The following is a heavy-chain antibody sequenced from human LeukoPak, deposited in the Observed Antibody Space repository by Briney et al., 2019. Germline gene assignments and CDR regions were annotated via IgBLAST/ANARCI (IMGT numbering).Heavy chain of an antibody. CDR1: GFTFSSYA. J-gene: IGHJ4*02. V-gene: IGHV3-23*01. CDR3: AKDHHYSDYPYYFDY. CDR2: ISGSGGST. Sequence: AGGSLRLSCAASGFTFSSYAMSWVRQAPGKGLEWVSAISGSGGSTYYADSVKGRFTISRDNSKNTLYLQMNSLRAEDTAVYYCAKDHHYSDYPYYFDYWGQGTLVTVSS. D-gene: IGHD4-11*01.